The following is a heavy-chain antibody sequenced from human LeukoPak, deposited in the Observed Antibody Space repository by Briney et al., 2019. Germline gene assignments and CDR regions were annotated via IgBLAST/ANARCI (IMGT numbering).Heavy chain of an antibody. J-gene: IGHJ4*02. CDR1: GFTFSSYS. D-gene: IGHD1-26*01. Sequence: GGSLRLSCAASGFTFSSYSMNWVRQARGKGLEWVSYISSSSSTIYYADSVKGRFTISRDNAKNSLYLQMNSLRAEDTAVYYCARGRVGAMYYFDYWGQGTLVTVSS. CDR2: ISSSSSTI. CDR3: ARGRVGAMYYFDY. V-gene: IGHV3-48*01.